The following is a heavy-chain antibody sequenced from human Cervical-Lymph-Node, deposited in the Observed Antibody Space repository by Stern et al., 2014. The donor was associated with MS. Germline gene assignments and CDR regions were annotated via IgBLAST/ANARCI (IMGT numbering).Heavy chain of an antibody. CDR3: ARAGPYDYIWGNFRHRAFYFDS. D-gene: IGHD3-16*02. J-gene: IGHJ4*02. V-gene: IGHV4-59*01. CDR1: SGFIGNNY. CDR2: LYYSGST. Sequence: QLQLKESGPGLVKPSETLSLMCSVSSGFIGNNYWSWIRQPPGKGLEWIGHLYYSGSTYYNPSLKSRVTISLDTSKNQLSLRLSSVTAADTAVYYCARAGPYDYIWGNFRHRAFYFDSWGQGALVTVSS.